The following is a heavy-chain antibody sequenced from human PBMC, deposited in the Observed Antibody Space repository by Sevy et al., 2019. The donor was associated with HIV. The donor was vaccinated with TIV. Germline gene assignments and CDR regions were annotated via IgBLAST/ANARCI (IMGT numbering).Heavy chain of an antibody. CDR1: GFNFNIYS. CDR2: LSFGCGKI. CDR3: AREGCTRPHDY. J-gene: IGHJ4*02. D-gene: IGHD2-8*01. Sequence: GGSLRLSCAVSGFNFNIYSMSWVRQAPGKGLEWVSTLSFGCGKINYADSVKGRFIISRDDSKNSLYLQMNSLRAEDTTVYFCAREGCTRPHDYWGQGTLVTVSS. V-gene: IGHV3-23*01.